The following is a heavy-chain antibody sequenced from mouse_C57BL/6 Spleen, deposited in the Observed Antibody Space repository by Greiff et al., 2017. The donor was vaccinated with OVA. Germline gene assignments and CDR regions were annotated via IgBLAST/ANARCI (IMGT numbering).Heavy chain of an antibody. J-gene: IGHJ1*03. V-gene: IGHV5-9-1*02. CDR1: GFTFSSYA. Sequence: EVKLVESGEGLVKPGGSLKLSCAASGFTFSSYAMSWVRQTPEKRLEWVAYISSGGDYIYYADTVKGRFTISRDNARNTLYLQMSSLKSEDIAMYYCTRDRDYGSSYDWYFDVWGTGTTVTVSS. CDR2: ISSGGDYI. D-gene: IGHD1-1*01. CDR3: TRDRDYGSSYDWYFDV.